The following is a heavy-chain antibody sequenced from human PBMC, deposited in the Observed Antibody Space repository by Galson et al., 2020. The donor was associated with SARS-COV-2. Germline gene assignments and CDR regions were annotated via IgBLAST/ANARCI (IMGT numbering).Heavy chain of an antibody. CDR2: IWYDGSNK. Sequence: PGGSLRLSCAASGFTFSSYGMHWVRQAPGKGLEWVAVIWYDGSNKYYADSVKGRFTISRDNSKNTLYLQMNSLRAEDTAVYDCAREGVFGVVTAMDVWGQGTTVTVSS. D-gene: IGHD3-3*01. V-gene: IGHV3-33*01. J-gene: IGHJ6*02. CDR3: AREGVFGVVTAMDV. CDR1: GFTFSSYG.